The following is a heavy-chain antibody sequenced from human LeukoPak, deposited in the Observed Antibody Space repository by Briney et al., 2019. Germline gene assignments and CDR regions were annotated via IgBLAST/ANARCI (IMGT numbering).Heavy chain of an antibody. CDR2: IYYSGST. Sequence: SETLSLTCTASGGSISSSSYYWGWIRQPPGKGLEWIGSIYYSGSTYYNPSLKSRVTISVDTSKNQFSLKLSSVTAAETAVYYCARHHLGIALFDYWGQGTLVTVSS. J-gene: IGHJ4*02. CDR3: ARHHLGIALFDY. CDR1: GGSISSSSYY. D-gene: IGHD7-27*01. V-gene: IGHV4-39*01.